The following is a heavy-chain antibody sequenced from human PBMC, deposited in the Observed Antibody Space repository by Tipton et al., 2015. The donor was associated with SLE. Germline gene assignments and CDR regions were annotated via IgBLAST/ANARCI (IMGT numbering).Heavy chain of an antibody. V-gene: IGHV4-59*01. J-gene: IGHJ4*02. CDR1: GGSLNSYY. Sequence: TLSLTCTVSGGSLNSYYWNWIRLPPGKGLEWIGYIFYAGSTNYNPSLRSRVTMSIDTSKKQFSLKVSSVTAADTAVYYCARVGPERTLDYWGQGTLVTVSS. CDR3: ARVGPERTLDY. D-gene: IGHD1-14*01. CDR2: IFYAGST.